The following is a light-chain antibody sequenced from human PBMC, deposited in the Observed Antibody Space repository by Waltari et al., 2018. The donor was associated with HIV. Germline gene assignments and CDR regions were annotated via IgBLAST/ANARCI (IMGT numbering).Light chain of an antibody. J-gene: IGKJ5*01. CDR3: QQAYDTPIT. V-gene: IGKV1-39*01. CDR1: HSISNY. Sequence: DYQMTQSPSSLSASVGATVTITCRSSHSISNYLNWYQQKPGRAPKLLIHSATSLQGGIPRRFRGSGAGTYFTLAIDSLQPEDFAIYYCQQAYDTPITFGQGTRLDI. CDR2: SAT.